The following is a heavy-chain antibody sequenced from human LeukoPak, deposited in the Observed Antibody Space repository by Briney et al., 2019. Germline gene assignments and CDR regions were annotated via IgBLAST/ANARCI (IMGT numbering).Heavy chain of an antibody. CDR1: GFTVSSNY. Sequence: GGSLRLSCAASGFTVSSNYMSWVRQAPGKGLEWVSVIYTGGGTYYTDSVKGRFTISRDNSKNTLYLQMNSLRADDTAVYYCANIPNSFGPDYWGQGSLVTVSS. CDR2: IYTGGGT. J-gene: IGHJ4*02. CDR3: ANIPNSFGPDY. D-gene: IGHD3-16*01. V-gene: IGHV3-66*01.